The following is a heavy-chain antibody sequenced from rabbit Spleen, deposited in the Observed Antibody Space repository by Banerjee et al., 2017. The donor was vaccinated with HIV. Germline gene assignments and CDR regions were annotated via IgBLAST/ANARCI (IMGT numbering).Heavy chain of an antibody. D-gene: IGHD6-1*01. Sequence: QSLEESGGDLVKPGASLTLTCKASGLDFSSSYWICWVRQAPGKGLEWIACIYAGSSGSTYYASWAKGRFTISKTSSTTVTLQMTSLTAADTATFFCARGYTYSYVGIAYVTDYFNLWGPGTLVTVS. CDR3: ARGYTYSYVGIAYVTDYFNL. CDR2: IYAGSSGST. CDR1: GLDFSSSYW. V-gene: IGHV1S40*01. J-gene: IGHJ4*01.